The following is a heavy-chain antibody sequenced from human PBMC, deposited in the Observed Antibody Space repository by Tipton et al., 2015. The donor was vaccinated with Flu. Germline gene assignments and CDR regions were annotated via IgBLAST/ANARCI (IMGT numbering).Heavy chain of an antibody. V-gene: IGHV5-51*03. Sequence: QLVQSGAEVKNTGESLKISCKGSGYSFTSHWIGWVRQMPGKGLEWMGSIYPGDSDTTYSPSIQGQVSISADKSISTTYLQWNSLKASDTAMYYCARLPPGSYYDTSGFYRSYFDYWGQGTQVTVSS. CDR2: IYPGDSDT. D-gene: IGHD3-22*01. CDR3: ARLPPGSYYDTSGFYRSYFDY. J-gene: IGHJ4*02. CDR1: GYSFTSHW.